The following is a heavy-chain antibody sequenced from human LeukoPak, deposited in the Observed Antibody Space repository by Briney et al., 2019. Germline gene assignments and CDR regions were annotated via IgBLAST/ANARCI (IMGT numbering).Heavy chain of an antibody. J-gene: IGHJ5*02. V-gene: IGHV1-18*01. CDR2: ISAYNGNT. Sequence: ASVKVSCKASGYTFTSYGIRWVRQAPGHGLEWMGWISAYNGNTNHAQKLQGRVTSTTDTATSLADVELRSLRADDTAVYYGRTYMLRGVITPYNLCDPWGQGTLVTVSS. CDR3: RTYMLRGVITPYNLCDP. CDR1: GYTFTSYG. D-gene: IGHD3-10*01.